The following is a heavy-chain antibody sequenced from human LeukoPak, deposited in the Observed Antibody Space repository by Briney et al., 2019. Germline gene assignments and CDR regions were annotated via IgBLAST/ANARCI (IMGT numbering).Heavy chain of an antibody. CDR1: GFTFDDYA. Sequence: PGGSLRLSCAASGFTFDDYAMHWVRQAPGKGLEWVSGITWNSDNIEYADSVKGRFTISRDNSKNTLYLQMNSLRAEDTALYYCAKPAKTDYTDYWGQGALVTVSS. D-gene: IGHD1-14*01. CDR3: AKPAKTDYTDY. J-gene: IGHJ4*02. V-gene: IGHV3-9*01. CDR2: ITWNSDNI.